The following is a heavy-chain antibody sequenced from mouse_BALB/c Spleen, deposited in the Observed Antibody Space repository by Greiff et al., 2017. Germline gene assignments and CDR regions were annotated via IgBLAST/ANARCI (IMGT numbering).Heavy chain of an antibody. CDR2: IDPANGNT. CDR3: ARWGLRREFDY. CDR1: GFNIKDTY. Sequence: EVQLQESGAELVKPGASVKLSCTASGFNIKDTYMHWVKQRPEQGLEWIGRIDPANGNTKYDPKFQGKATITADTSSNTAYLQLSSLTSEDTAVYYCARWGLRREFDYWGQGTTLTVSS. V-gene: IGHV14-3*02. J-gene: IGHJ2*01. D-gene: IGHD2-4*01.